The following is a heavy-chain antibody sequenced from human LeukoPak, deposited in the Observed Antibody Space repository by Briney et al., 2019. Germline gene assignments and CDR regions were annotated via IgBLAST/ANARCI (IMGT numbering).Heavy chain of an antibody. J-gene: IGHJ3*02. D-gene: IGHD2-2*01. Sequence: SETLSLTCTVSGGSISDYYWSWIRQPPEKGLEWIGYIYYSGSTNYTPSLKSRVTISINTSKNQFSLRLSSVTAAGTAVYYCAGATSREAFDIWGQGTRVTVSS. V-gene: IGHV4-59*01. CDR2: IYYSGST. CDR1: GGSISDYY. CDR3: AGATSREAFDI.